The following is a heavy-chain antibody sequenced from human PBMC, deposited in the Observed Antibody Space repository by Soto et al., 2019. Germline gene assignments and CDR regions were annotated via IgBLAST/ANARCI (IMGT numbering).Heavy chain of an antibody. Sequence: SETLCLTCAVYCGSFSGYYWSWIRQPPGKGLEWIGEINHSGSTNYNPSLKSRVTISVDTSKNQFSLKLSSVTAADTAVYYCARRWGRTFDYWGQGTLVTVSS. V-gene: IGHV4-34*01. D-gene: IGHD7-27*01. CDR2: INHSGST. CDR3: ARRWGRTFDY. CDR1: CGSFSGYY. J-gene: IGHJ4*02.